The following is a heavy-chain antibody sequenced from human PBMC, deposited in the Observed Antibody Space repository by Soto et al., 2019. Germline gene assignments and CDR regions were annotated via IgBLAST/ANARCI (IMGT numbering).Heavy chain of an antibody. Sequence: ASVKVSCKASGYTFTSYGISWVRQAPGQGLEWMGGIIPNFGTANYAQKFQGRVTITADESTSTAYMELSSLRSEDTAVYYCASGVPAAKVGYYYCGMDVWGQGTTVT. CDR3: ASGVPAAKVGYYYCGMDV. CDR2: IIPNFGTA. J-gene: IGHJ6*02. D-gene: IGHD2-2*01. CDR1: GYTFTSYG. V-gene: IGHV1-69*13.